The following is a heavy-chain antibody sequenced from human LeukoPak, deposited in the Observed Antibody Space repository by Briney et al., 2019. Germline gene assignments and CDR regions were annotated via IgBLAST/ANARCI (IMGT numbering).Heavy chain of an antibody. J-gene: IGHJ6*03. V-gene: IGHV4-39*07. CDR3: ARGRGDGYTLYYMDV. Sequence: SETLSLTCTVSGGTITSSSYYWGWIRQPPGKGLEWIGSIYYSGTTHYNPSLKSRVTISTDTSKNQFSLKLSSVTAADTAVYYCARGRGDGYTLYYMDVWGKGTKVTVSS. D-gene: IGHD5-24*01. CDR2: IYYSGTT. CDR1: GGTITSSSYY.